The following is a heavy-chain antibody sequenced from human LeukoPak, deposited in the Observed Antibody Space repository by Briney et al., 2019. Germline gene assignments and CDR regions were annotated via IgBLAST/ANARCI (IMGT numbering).Heavy chain of an antibody. J-gene: IGHJ3*02. CDR3: AREGCSSTSCESDAFDI. Sequence: ASVKVSCKASGYTFTSYGISWVRQAPGQGLEWMGWISAYNGNTNYAQKLQGRVTMTTDTSTSTAYMELSRLRSDDTAVYYCAREGCSSTSCESDAFDIWGQGTMVTVSS. D-gene: IGHD2-2*01. CDR1: GYTFTSYG. CDR2: ISAYNGNT. V-gene: IGHV1-18*01.